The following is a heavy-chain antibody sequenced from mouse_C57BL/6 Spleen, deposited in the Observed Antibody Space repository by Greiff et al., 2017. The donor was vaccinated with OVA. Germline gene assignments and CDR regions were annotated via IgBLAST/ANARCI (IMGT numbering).Heavy chain of an antibody. D-gene: IGHD2-12*01. CDR1: GYAFSSSW. Sequence: VMLVESGPELVKPGASVKISCKASGYAFSSSWMNWVKQRPGKGLEWIGRFYPGDGDTNYNGKFKGKATLTADKSSSAADMQLSSMTSEDSAVYVAARDELRWDYAMDYWGQGTSVTVSS. J-gene: IGHJ4*01. CDR3: ARDELRWDYAMDY. CDR2: FYPGDGDT. V-gene: IGHV1-82*01.